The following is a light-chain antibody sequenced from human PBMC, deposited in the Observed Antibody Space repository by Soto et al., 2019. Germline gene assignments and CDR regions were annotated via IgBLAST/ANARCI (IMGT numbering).Light chain of an antibody. CDR2: DAS. J-gene: IGKJ1*01. CDR1: QSVSSY. CDR3: QQRSNWPRT. V-gene: IGKV3-11*01. Sequence: EIVLTQSPATLSLSPGERATLSCRASQSVSSYLAWYQQKLGQAPRLLIYDASNRATGILARFSGSGSGTDFTLTFSILEPEDFAVYYCQQRSNWPRTFGQGTKVDIK.